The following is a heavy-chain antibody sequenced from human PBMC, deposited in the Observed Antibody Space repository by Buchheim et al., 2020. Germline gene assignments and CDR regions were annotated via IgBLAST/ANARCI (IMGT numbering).Heavy chain of an antibody. V-gene: IGHV3-15*04. J-gene: IGHJ4*02. Sequence: EVQLVESGGGLVKPGGSLRLSCAVSGYTFNNAWMSWVRQAPGKGLEWVGRIVSRTDGGTPDYAAPAKGSFTISRDDSKSTLYLQMNSLRTEDTAVYYCATDPEWGHWGQGTL. D-gene: IGHD1-26*01. CDR3: ATDPEWGH. CDR1: GYTFNNAW. CDR2: IVSRTDGGTP.